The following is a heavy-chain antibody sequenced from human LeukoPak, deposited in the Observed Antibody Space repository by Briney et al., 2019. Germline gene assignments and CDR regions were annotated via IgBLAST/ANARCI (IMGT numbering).Heavy chain of an antibody. CDR2: ISYDGSNK. D-gene: IGHD6-19*01. J-gene: IGHJ3*02. CDR1: GFTFSNYA. Sequence: GGSLRLSCAASGFTFSNYAMHWVRQAPGKGLEWVAVISYDGSNKYYADSVKGRFTISRDNSKNTLYLQMNSLRAEDTAVYYCAREGAGTIWGQGTMVTVSS. CDR3: AREGAGTI. V-gene: IGHV3-30*14.